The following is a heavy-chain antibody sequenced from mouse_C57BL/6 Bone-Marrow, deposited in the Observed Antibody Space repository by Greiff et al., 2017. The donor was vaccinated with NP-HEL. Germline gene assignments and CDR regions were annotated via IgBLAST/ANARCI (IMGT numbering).Heavy chain of an antibody. CDR3: ARSGRGFAY. Sequence: VQLQQSGAELVKPGASVKISCKASGYAFSSYWMNWVKERPGQGLEWIGYINPSSGYTKYNQKFKDKATLTADKSSSTAYMQLSSLTSEDSAVYYCARSGRGFAYWGQGTLVTVSA. D-gene: IGHD1-1*01. J-gene: IGHJ3*01. CDR1: GYAFSSYW. V-gene: IGHV1S26*01. CDR2: INPSSGYT.